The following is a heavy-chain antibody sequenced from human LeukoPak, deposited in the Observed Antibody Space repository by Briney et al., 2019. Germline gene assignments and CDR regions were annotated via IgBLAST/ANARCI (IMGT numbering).Heavy chain of an antibody. Sequence: GGSLRLSCAASGFTVSSDYMSWVRQAPGKGLEWVSVIYSGGSTYYADSVKGRFTISRDNSKNMLYLQMNSLRAEDAAVYYCAKAPLRSCSGAICYPFDYWGQGTLVTVSS. CDR1: GFTVSSDY. V-gene: IGHV3-53*01. J-gene: IGHJ4*02. CDR3: AKAPLRSCSGAICYPFDY. D-gene: IGHD2-15*01. CDR2: IYSGGST.